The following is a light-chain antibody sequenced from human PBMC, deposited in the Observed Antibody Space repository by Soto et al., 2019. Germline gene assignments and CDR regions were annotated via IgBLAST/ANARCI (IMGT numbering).Light chain of an antibody. Sequence: QSALTQPASVSGSPGQSITISCTGTSSDVGAYNYVAWYQHHPGKAPKLMIYDVSNRPSGVSNRFSAPKSGNTASLTISGLQAEDEADYYCSSYTSSRTRVFGGGTKLTVL. CDR1: SSDVGAYNY. J-gene: IGLJ3*02. V-gene: IGLV2-14*03. CDR3: SSYTSSRTRV. CDR2: DVS.